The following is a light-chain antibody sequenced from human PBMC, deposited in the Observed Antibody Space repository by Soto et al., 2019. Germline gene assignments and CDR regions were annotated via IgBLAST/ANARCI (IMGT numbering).Light chain of an antibody. CDR1: QSISTY. Sequence: DIQMTQSPSSLSASVGNRVTITCRASQSISTYLNWYQKKPGKAPNLLIYDASRLQSGVTSRSSGSGGVKDFTLSISSVQPENFATYHCQQSYMDPITFGQGTRLEIK. V-gene: IGKV1-39*01. CDR2: DAS. CDR3: QQSYMDPIT. J-gene: IGKJ5*01.